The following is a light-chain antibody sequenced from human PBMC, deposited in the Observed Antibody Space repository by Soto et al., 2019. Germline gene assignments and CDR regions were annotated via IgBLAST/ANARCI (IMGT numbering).Light chain of an antibody. CDR3: SSYTSTSTLRV. Sequence: QSVLTQPASVSGSPGQSITISCTGTSSDVGGYNYVSWYQQHPGKAPKLMIYDVSNRPSGVSNRFSGSKSGNTASLTISGLQAEDVVDYYCSSYTSTSTLRVFGTGTKVTDL. J-gene: IGLJ1*01. V-gene: IGLV2-14*01. CDR1: SSDVGGYNY. CDR2: DVS.